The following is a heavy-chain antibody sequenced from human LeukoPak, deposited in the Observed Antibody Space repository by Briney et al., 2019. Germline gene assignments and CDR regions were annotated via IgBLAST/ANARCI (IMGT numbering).Heavy chain of an antibody. V-gene: IGHV4-61*01. Sequence: PSETLSLTCTVSGGSISSSSYSWSWIRQPPGKGLEWIGYIYYSGSTNYNPSLKSRVTISVDTSKNQFSLKLSSVTAADTAVYYCARDTTVVTYYYYGMDVWGQGTTVTVSS. D-gene: IGHD4-23*01. J-gene: IGHJ6*02. CDR2: IYYSGST. CDR1: GGSISSSSYS. CDR3: ARDTTVVTYYYYGMDV.